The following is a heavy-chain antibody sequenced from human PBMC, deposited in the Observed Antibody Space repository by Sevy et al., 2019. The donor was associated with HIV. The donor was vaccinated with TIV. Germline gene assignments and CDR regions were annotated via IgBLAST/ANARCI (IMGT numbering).Heavy chain of an antibody. D-gene: IGHD2-2*01. V-gene: IGHV3-23*01. Sequence: QLGGSLRLSCAASGLTFSNYAMRWVRQAAGKGLEWVSSISDSSGSTYYADSVKGRFTISRDNSKNTLYLQRNSLRAEETAVYYCAKDRVLYCSSISCQEFDYWGQGTLVTVSS. CDR2: ISDSSGST. J-gene: IGHJ4*02. CDR1: GLTFSNYA. CDR3: AKDRVLYCSSISCQEFDY.